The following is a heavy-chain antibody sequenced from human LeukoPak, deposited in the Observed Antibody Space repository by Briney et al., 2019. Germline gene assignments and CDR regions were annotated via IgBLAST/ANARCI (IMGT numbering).Heavy chain of an antibody. CDR2: IYTRGST. CDR1: GGSISSYY. V-gene: IGHV4-4*07. CDR3: ARGGGSYRFDY. D-gene: IGHD1-26*01. J-gene: IGHJ4*02. Sequence: SETLSLTCTVSGGSISSYYWSCIRPPAGEGLEWIGRIYTRGSTNYNHALKSRGPMSVDTSKDQFSLKLSSVTAADTAVYYCARGGGSYRFDYWGQGTLVTVSS.